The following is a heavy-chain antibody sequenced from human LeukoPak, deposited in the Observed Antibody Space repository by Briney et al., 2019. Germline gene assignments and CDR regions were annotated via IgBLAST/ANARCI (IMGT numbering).Heavy chain of an antibody. CDR2: ISWNSGSI. D-gene: IGHD2-2*01. CDR1: GFTFDDYA. CDR3: AKDFSRYCSSTSCSPFDY. Sequence: GGSLRLSCAASGFTFDDYAMHWVRQAPGKGLEWVSGISWNSGSIGYADSVKGRFTISRDNAKNSLYLQMNCLRAEDTALYYCAKDFSRYCSSTSCSPFDYWGQGTLVTVSS. V-gene: IGHV3-9*01. J-gene: IGHJ4*02.